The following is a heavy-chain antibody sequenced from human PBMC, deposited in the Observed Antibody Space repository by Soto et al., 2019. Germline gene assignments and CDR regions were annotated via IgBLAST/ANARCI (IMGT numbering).Heavy chain of an antibody. Sequence: GGSLRLSCAASGFTFSSYAMSWVRQAPGKGLEWVSAISSSGGSTYYADSVKGRFTISRDNSKNTLYLQMNSLRAEDTAVYYWAKSRFKLFYVFLTGSTQGMNYYYVMDVWGKGTTVTVSS. CDR1: GFTFSSYA. D-gene: IGHD3-9*01. V-gene: IGHV3-23*01. CDR2: ISSSGGST. J-gene: IGHJ6*04. CDR3: AKSRFKLFYVFLTGSTQGMNYYYVMDV.